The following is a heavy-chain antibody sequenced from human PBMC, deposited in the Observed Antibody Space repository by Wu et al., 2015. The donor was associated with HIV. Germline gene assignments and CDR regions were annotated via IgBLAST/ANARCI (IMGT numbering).Heavy chain of an antibody. Sequence: QAQLVQSGAEVKKPGSSVKVTCKASGAGFTSYAVSWVRQAPGQGPEWMGGINPLFGTTKHGQKFQDRVRFTTDESKTTVYMELSSLRSEDTAVYYCGRNTDSVATSLYSLGVWGQGTTVTVSS. CDR1: GAGFTSYA. V-gene: IGHV1-69*05. J-gene: IGHJ6*02. CDR3: GRNTDSVATSLYSLGV. D-gene: IGHD5-12*01. CDR2: INPLFGTT.